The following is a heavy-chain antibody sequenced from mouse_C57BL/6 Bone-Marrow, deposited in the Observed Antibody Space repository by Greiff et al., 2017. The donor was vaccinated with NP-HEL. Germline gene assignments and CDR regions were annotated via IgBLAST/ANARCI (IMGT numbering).Heavy chain of an antibody. CDR1: GFNIKDDY. V-gene: IGHV14-4*01. CDR2: IDPENGDT. CDR3: TTYRDWYFDV. J-gene: IGHJ1*03. Sequence: VQLQQSGAELVRPGASVKLSCTASGFNIKDDYMHWVKQRPEQGLEWIGWIDPENGDTEYASKFQGKATITADTSSNTAYLQLSSLTSEDTAVYYCTTYRDWYFDVWGTGTTVTVSS. D-gene: IGHD5-1*01.